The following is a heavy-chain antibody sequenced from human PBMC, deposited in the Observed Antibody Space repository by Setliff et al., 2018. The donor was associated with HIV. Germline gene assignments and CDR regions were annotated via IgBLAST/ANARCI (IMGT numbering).Heavy chain of an antibody. Sequence: SCTVSGGSITPHYWSWIRQPPGKGLEWIGLIYHSGSTNYSPSLKSRVTISVDSSKNQFSLKLTSVTAADAAIYYCARQFPPYHSGAHYSDLWSQGTLVTVSS. J-gene: IGHJ5*02. V-gene: IGHV4-59*11. D-gene: IGHD6-19*01. CDR2: IYHSGST. CDR3: ARQFPPYHSGAHYSDL. CDR1: GGSITPHY.